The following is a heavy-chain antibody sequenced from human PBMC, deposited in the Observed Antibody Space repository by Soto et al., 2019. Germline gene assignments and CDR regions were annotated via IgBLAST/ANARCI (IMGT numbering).Heavy chain of an antibody. D-gene: IGHD3-10*01. CDR2: IWYDGSNK. CDR3: ARRRTMVRGVRPKSYYMDV. CDR1: GFTFSSYG. V-gene: IGHV3-33*01. J-gene: IGHJ6*03. Sequence: GGSLRLSCAASGFTFSSYGMHWVRQAPGKGLEWVAVIWYDGSNKYYADSVKGRFTISRDNSKNTLYLQMNSLRAEDTAMYYCARRRTMVRGVRPKSYYMDVWGKGTTVTVSS.